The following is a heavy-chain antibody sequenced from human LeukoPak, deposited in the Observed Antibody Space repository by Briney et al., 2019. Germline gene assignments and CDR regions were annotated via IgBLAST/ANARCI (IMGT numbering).Heavy chain of an antibody. Sequence: SGTLSLTCTVSGYSISSGYYWGWIRPPPGKGLEWIGSIYHSGSTYYNPSLKSRVTISVDTSKNQFSLKLSSVTAADTAVYYCARSWGGSFDYWGQGTLVTVSS. J-gene: IGHJ4*02. CDR2: IYHSGST. D-gene: IGHD2-15*01. V-gene: IGHV4-38-2*02. CDR3: ARSWGGSFDY. CDR1: GYSISSGYY.